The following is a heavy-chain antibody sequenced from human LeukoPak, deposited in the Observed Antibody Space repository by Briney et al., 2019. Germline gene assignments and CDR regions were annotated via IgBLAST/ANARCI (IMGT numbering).Heavy chain of an antibody. CDR2: IYSTGST. Sequence: SETLSLTCTVSGASIYSGSYFWSWIRQPAGKGLEWIGRIYSTGSTNYNPSLKSRVTISVDTSEKNFSLHLTSVTAADSAVHYCARDPTYPTFDYWGQGIVVTVSS. CDR1: GASIYSGSYF. CDR3: ARDPTYPTFDY. V-gene: IGHV4-61*02. J-gene: IGHJ4*02.